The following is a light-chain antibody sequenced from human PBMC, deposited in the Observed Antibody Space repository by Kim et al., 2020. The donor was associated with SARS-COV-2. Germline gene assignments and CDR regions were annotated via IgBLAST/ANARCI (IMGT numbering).Light chain of an antibody. CDR2: ENH. J-gene: IGLJ1*01. CDR3: GTWDVNLTAGV. V-gene: IGLV1-51*01. CDR1: DSNIGNNY. Sequence: GQRVTVSCSGSDSNIGNNYVSWHQQLPGTAPKLLIYENHKRPSGIPDRFSGSKSDTSATLDIAGLQTGDEADYYCGTWDVNLTAGVFGAGTKVTVL.